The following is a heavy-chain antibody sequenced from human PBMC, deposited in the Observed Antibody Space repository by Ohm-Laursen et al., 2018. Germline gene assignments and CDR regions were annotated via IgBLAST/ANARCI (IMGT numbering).Heavy chain of an antibody. D-gene: IGHD6-13*01. CDR3: ARGGQQQVEDY. J-gene: IGHJ4*02. CDR2: ISATGNTR. Sequence: SLRLSCAASGFNFSEFYMSWIRQAPGKGLEWISYISATGNTRYYEDSLKGRITIFRDNAKKLLYLQMHSLRAEDTAVYYCARGGQQQVEDYWGQGTLVTVSS. V-gene: IGHV3-11*01. CDR1: GFNFSEFY.